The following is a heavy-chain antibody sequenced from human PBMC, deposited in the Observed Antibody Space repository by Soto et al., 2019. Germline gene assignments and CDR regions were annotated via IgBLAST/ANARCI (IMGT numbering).Heavy chain of an antibody. J-gene: IGHJ5*02. CDR1: GGTFSSYA. CDR3: ARAYDILTKGRNWFDP. Sequence: QVQLVQSGAEVKKPGSSVKVSCKASGGTFSSYAISWVRQAPGQGLEWVGGIIPIFGTANYAQKFQGRVTIPANESTRAACMELRSLRSDDTAVYYCARAYDILTKGRNWFDPWVQGTLVTVSS. CDR2: IIPIFGTA. D-gene: IGHD3-9*01. V-gene: IGHV1-69*01.